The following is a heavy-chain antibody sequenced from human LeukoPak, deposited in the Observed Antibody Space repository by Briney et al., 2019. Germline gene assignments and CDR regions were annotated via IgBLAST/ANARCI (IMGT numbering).Heavy chain of an antibody. Sequence: GGSLRLSCAASGFTFSSYSMNWVRQAPGKGLEWVSSISSSSSYIYYADSVKGRFTTSRDNAKNSLYLQMNSLRAEDTAVYYCARDSSSAIFGVVIHYWGQGTLVTVSS. CDR2: ISSSSSYI. J-gene: IGHJ4*02. D-gene: IGHD3-3*01. V-gene: IGHV3-21*01. CDR3: ARDSSSAIFGVVIHY. CDR1: GFTFSSYS.